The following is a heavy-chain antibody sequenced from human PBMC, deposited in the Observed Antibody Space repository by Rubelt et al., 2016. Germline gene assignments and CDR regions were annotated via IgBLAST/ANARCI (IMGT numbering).Heavy chain of an antibody. J-gene: IGHJ4*02. CDR3: AKESDIAAPEPSVDY. Sequence: GLEWVAVISYDGSNKYYADSVKGRFTISRDNSKNTLYLQMNSLRAEDTAVYYCAKESDIAAPEPSVDYWGQGTLVTVSS. D-gene: IGHD6-13*01. CDR2: ISYDGSNK. V-gene: IGHV3-30*04.